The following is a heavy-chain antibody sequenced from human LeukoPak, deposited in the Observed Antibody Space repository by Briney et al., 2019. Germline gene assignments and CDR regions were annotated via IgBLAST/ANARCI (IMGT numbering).Heavy chain of an antibody. V-gene: IGHV1-18*01. J-gene: IGHJ4*02. CDR2: ISAYNGNT. Sequence: EASVKVSCKASGYTFTSYGISRVRQAPGQGLEWMGWISAYNGNTNYAQKLQGRVTMTTDTSTSTVYMELSSLRSEDTAVYYCAVFIYPFDYWGQGTLVTVSS. D-gene: IGHD3-22*01. CDR3: AVFIYPFDY. CDR1: GYTFTSYG.